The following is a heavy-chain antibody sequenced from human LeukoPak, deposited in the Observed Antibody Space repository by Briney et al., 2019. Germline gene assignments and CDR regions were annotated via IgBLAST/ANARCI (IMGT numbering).Heavy chain of an antibody. V-gene: IGHV3-23*01. CDR2: ISGSGGST. D-gene: IGHD3-22*01. CDR3: AKDPGPEYYDSSGYCNY. CDR1: GFTFSSYA. J-gene: IGHJ4*02. Sequence: PGGSPRLSCAASGFTFSSYAMSWVRQAPGKGLEWVSAISGSGGSTYYADSVKGRFTISRDNSKNTLYLQMNSLRAEDTAAYYCAKDPGPEYYDSSGYCNYWGQGTLVTVSS.